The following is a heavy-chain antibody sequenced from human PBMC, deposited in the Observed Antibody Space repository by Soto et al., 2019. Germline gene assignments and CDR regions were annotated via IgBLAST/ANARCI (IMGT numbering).Heavy chain of an antibody. D-gene: IGHD6-19*01. V-gene: IGHV1-3*01. CDR2: INAGNGNT. CDR3: ARGAKIAVAGHDNYYYYYGMDV. CDR1: GYTFTSYA. Sequence: ASVKVSCKASGYTFTSYAMHWVRQAPGQRLEWMGWINAGNGNTKYSQKFQGRVTITRDTSASTAYMELSSLRSEDTAVYYCARGAKIAVAGHDNYYYYYGMDVWGQGTTVTVS. J-gene: IGHJ6*02.